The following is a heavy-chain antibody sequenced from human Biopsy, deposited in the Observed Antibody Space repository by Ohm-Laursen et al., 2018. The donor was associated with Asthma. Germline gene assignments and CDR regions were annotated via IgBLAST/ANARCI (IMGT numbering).Heavy chain of an antibody. CDR2: INPSGAGT. D-gene: IGHD2-8*01. Sequence: GASVKVSCTASGFSFDNYFMHWVRQAPGQGLEWMGIINPSGAGTRYAEKFRGRLIVTRDASTRTAFMDLCSLRSDDTAIYFCARARETTNYGDSDFDIWGQGTLITVSS. CDR1: GFSFDNYF. CDR3: ARARETTNYGDSDFDI. V-gene: IGHV1-46*02. J-gene: IGHJ4*02.